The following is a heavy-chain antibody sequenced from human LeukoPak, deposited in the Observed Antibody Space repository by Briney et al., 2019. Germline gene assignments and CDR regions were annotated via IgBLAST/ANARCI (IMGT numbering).Heavy chain of an antibody. CDR1: GFTFSSYW. J-gene: IGHJ4*02. D-gene: IGHD3-10*01. CDR3: VGGSGSY. Sequence: GGSLRLSCAASGFTFSSYWMSWVRQAPGKGLEWVAKIKQDGSEKYYVDSVKGRFTISRDNSKTSLYLQMNSLRAEDTAVYYCVGGSGSYWGQGTLVTVSS. CDR2: IKQDGSEK. V-gene: IGHV3-7*01.